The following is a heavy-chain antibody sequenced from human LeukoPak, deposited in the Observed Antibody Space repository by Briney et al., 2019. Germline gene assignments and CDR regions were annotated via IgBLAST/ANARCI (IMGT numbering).Heavy chain of an antibody. J-gene: IGHJ3*02. Sequence: QPGRSLRLSCAASGFTFSTYAMHWVRQAPGKVLEWVAVISYDGSSKYYADSVKGRFTISRDNSKNTLYLQMNSLRAEDTAVYYCARARSSYGYGDAFDIWGQGTMVTVSS. CDR2: ISYDGSSK. V-gene: IGHV3-30*04. D-gene: IGHD5-18*01. CDR1: GFTFSTYA. CDR3: ARARSSYGYGDAFDI.